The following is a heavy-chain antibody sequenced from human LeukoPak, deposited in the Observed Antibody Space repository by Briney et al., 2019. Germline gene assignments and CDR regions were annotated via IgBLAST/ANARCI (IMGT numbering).Heavy chain of an antibody. CDR2: THYSGIT. CDR1: GDSISSSSFH. Sequence: SETLSLTCTVSGDSISSSSFHWGWIRQPPGRGLEWVASTHYSGITYYSPSLKGRVTASVDTSRNRLSLQLSSVTAAVTAVYYCVRVYYDSSGYYLTDYYFDSWGQGTLVAVSS. CDR3: VRVYYDSSGYYLTDYYFDS. V-gene: IGHV4-39*01. D-gene: IGHD3-22*01. J-gene: IGHJ4*02.